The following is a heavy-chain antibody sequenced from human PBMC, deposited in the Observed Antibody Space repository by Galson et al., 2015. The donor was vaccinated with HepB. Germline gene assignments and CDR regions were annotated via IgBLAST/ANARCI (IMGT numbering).Heavy chain of an antibody. Sequence: SLRLSCAASGFTFSSYSINWVRQAPGKGLEWVSYISSSSSTIYYAASVKGRFTTSRDKAENSLYLQMNSLRDEDTAVYYCAKDKGSGSLTEGMDVWGQGTAVT. CDR3: AKDKGSGSLTEGMDV. V-gene: IGHV3-48*02. D-gene: IGHD3-10*01. J-gene: IGHJ6*02. CDR1: GFTFSSYS. CDR2: ISSSSSTI.